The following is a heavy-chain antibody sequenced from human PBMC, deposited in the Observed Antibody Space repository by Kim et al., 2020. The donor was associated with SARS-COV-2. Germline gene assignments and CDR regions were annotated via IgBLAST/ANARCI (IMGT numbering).Heavy chain of an antibody. CDR3: ARDFMESMVRGPKAPTYYYSGMDV. CDR1: GYTFTSYA. J-gene: IGHJ6*02. D-gene: IGHD3-10*01. V-gene: IGHV7-4-1*02. Sequence: ASVKVSCKASGYTFTSYAMNWVRQAPGQGLEWMGWINTNTGNPTYAQGFTGRFVFSLDTSVSTAYLQISSLKAEDTAVYYCARDFMESMVRGPKAPTYYYSGMDVWGQGTTVTVSS. CDR2: INTNTGNP.